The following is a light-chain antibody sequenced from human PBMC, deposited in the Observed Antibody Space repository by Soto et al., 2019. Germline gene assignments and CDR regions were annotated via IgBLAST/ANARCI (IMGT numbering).Light chain of an antibody. CDR2: KAS. V-gene: IGKV1-5*03. CDR1: QTISSW. Sequence: DIQMTQSPSTLSGSVGDRVTITCRASQTISSWLAWYQQKPGKAPKLRIYKASTLKSGVPSRFSVSGSGTDFNLANSSLQPDDFATYYCQPYNSYSEALGHGTKV. J-gene: IGKJ1*01. CDR3: QPYNSYSEA.